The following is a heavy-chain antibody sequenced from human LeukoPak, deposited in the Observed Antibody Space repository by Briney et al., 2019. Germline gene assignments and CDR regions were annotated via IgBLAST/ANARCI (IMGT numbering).Heavy chain of an antibody. CDR2: ISSSSSTI. CDR1: GFTFSSYS. V-gene: IGHV3-48*01. D-gene: IGHD1-20*01. CDR3: ATITGSPDY. J-gene: IGHJ4*02. Sequence: PGRSLRLSCAASGFTFSSYSMNWVRQAPGKGLEWVSYISSSSSTIYYADSVKGRFTISRDNAKNSPYLQMGSLRAEDTSLYYCATITGSPDYWGQGSLVTVSS.